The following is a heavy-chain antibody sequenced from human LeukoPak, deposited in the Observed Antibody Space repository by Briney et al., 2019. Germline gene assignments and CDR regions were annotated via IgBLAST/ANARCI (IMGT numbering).Heavy chain of an antibody. D-gene: IGHD6-13*01. CDR2: IWYDGSTK. J-gene: IGHJ4*02. V-gene: IGHV3-33*08. CDR3: ARDRYSSMWSVFEY. CDR1: GFTFSSYE. Sequence: GGSLRLSCAASGFTFSSYEMNWVRQAPGKGLEWVAVIWYDGSTKVYADSVKGRFTISRDNSRNTLYLQVNSLRAEDTAVYYCARDRYSSMWSVFEYWGQGALVTVSS.